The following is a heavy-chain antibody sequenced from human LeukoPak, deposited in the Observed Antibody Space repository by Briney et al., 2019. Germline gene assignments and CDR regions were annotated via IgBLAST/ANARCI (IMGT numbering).Heavy chain of an antibody. CDR3: ARALVGAIDAFDI. J-gene: IGHJ3*02. CDR2: IKQDGSEK. Sequence: GGSLRLSCAASGFTFSSYWMSWVRQAPGKGLEWVANIKQDGSEKYYVDSVKGRFTISRDNAKNSLYLQMNSLRAEDTAVYYCARALVGAIDAFDIWGQGTMVTVSS. CDR1: GFTFSSYW. V-gene: IGHV3-7*01. D-gene: IGHD1-26*01.